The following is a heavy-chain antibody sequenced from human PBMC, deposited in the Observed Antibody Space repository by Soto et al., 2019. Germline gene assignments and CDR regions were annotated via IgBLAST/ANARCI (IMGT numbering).Heavy chain of an antibody. CDR1: GGSFSGHY. CDR3: ARGGRGSSSGFDY. J-gene: IGHJ4*02. CDR2: INHRGST. V-gene: IGHV4-34*01. D-gene: IGHD6-6*01. Sequence: SETLSLTCAVYGGSFSGHYWSWIRQPPGKGLEWIGEINHRGSTNYNPSLKSRVTISVDTSKNQFPLKLSSVTAADTAVYYCARGGRGSSSGFDYWGQGTLVTVSS.